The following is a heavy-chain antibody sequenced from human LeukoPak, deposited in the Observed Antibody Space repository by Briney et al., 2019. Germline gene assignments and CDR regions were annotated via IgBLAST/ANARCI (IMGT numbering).Heavy chain of an antibody. D-gene: IGHD6-25*01. CDR3: VRDMPYSSGYSHVAY. CDR1: GFTVSSNS. Sequence: PGGSLRLSCTVSGFTVSSNSMSWVRQAPGKGLEWVTFIRFDGSNKYYTDSVKGRFTISRDNAKNSLYLQMNSLRAEDTAFYYCVRDMPYSSGYSHVAYWGQGTLVTVSS. V-gene: IGHV3-30*02. CDR2: IRFDGSNK. J-gene: IGHJ4*02.